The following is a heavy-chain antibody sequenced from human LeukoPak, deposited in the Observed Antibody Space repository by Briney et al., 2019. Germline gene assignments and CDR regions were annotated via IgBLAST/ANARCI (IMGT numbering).Heavy chain of an antibody. CDR1: GFTFSSYA. CDR3: ARDLDGYRSGNGA. CDR2: INARGDST. Sequence: GGSLRLSCSASGFTFSSYAMSWVRQAPGKGLEWVSAINARGDSTYYAGSVKGRFTISRDNAKNTLYLQMNSLRAEDTAVYYCARDLDGYRSGNGAWGQGTLVTVSS. J-gene: IGHJ5*02. D-gene: IGHD5-12*01. V-gene: IGHV3-23*01.